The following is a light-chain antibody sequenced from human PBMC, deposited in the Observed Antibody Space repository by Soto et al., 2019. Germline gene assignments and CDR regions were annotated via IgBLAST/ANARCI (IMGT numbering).Light chain of an antibody. J-gene: IGKJ1*01. V-gene: IGKV1-5*03. CDR2: KSS. CDR3: QQFNTSPWT. CDR1: QSVSIW. Sequence: IPMTQSASTLSASEGDRVTISCRASQSVSIWLAWYQQKPGRAPKLLIYKSSILESGVPSRFSGSGSATEFTLTISSLQPDDFATYYCQQFNTSPWTFGQGTKVDIK.